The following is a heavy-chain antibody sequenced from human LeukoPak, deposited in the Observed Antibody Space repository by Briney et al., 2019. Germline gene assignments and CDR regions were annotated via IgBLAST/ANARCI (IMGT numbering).Heavy chain of an antibody. D-gene: IGHD1-26*01. CDR1: GFTFSSYV. J-gene: IGHJ4*02. CDR3: AKADRGSYYGLGDYFDY. V-gene: IGHV3-23*01. Sequence: GGSLRLSCAASGFTFSSYVMSWVRQAPGKGLEWVSAISGNGDTTYYADSVKGRFTISRDNSKNTLYLQMSSLRAEDTAVYYCAKADRGSYYGLGDYFDYWGQGTPVTVSS. CDR2: ISGNGDTT.